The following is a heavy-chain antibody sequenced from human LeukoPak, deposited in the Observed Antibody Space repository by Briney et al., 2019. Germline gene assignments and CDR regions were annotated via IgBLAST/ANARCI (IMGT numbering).Heavy chain of an antibody. J-gene: IGHJ5*02. V-gene: IGHV4-31*03. CDR1: GGSISSGGYY. Sequence: PSETLSLTCTVSGGSISSGGYYWSWIRQHPGKGLEWIGYIYYSGSTYYNPSLKSRVTISVDTSKNQFSLKLSSVTAADTAVYYCARVYCGGGSCYSDGLVWFDPWGQGTLVTVSS. CDR2: IYYSGST. CDR3: ARVYCGGGSCYSDGLVWFDP. D-gene: IGHD2-15*01.